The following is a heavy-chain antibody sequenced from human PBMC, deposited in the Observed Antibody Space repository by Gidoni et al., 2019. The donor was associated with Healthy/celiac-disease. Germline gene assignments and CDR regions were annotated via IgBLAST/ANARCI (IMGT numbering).Heavy chain of an antibody. J-gene: IGHJ3*02. CDR1: GFTFSSYG. CDR2: IWYDGSNK. Sequence: QVQLVESGGGVVQPGRSLRLSCAASGFTFSSYGMHWVRQAPGKGLECVAVIWYDGSNKYYADSVKGRFTISRDNSKNTLYLQMNSLRAEDTAVYYCARAVAGTGLSAFDIWGQGTMVTVSS. V-gene: IGHV3-33*01. CDR3: ARAVAGTGLSAFDI. D-gene: IGHD6-19*01.